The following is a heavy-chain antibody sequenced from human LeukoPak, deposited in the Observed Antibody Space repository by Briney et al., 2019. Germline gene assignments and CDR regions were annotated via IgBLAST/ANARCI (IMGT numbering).Heavy chain of an antibody. CDR3: ARDLYYYGSSGSGYYFES. CDR1: GGSIRSGSDF. J-gene: IGHJ4*02. D-gene: IGHD3-22*01. CDR2: IYTGGNT. Sequence: SQTLSLTCTVSGGSIRSGSDFWTWIRQPAGKGLEWIGRIYTGGNTNYNPSLKSRVTMSVDTSKNQFSLKLTSVTAADTAVYYCARDLYYYGSSGSGYYFESWGQGTLVTVSS. V-gene: IGHV4-61*02.